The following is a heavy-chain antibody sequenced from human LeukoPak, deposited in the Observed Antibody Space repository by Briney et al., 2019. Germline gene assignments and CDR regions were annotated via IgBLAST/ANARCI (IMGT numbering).Heavy chain of an antibody. Sequence: TGGSLRLSCAASGFTFSNAWMSWVRQAPGKGLEWVGRIKSKTDGGTTDYAAPVKGRFTISRDDSKNTLYLQMNSLKTEDTAVYYCTTTYDFWSGYYGYWGQGTLVTVSS. CDR3: TTTYDFWSGYYGY. J-gene: IGHJ4*02. CDR2: IKSKTDGGTT. D-gene: IGHD3-3*01. CDR1: GFTFSNAW. V-gene: IGHV3-15*01.